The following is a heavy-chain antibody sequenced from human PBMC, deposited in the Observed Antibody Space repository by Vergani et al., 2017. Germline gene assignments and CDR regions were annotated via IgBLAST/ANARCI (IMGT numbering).Heavy chain of an antibody. V-gene: IGHV3-15*01. CDR2: IRPKTDGETT. Sequence: EVQPVESGGGLVKPGGSLRLSCTTSGFTFSSAWMSWVRQAPGKGLEWVARIRPKTDGETTDYAAPVKGRFTISRDNSKNTLYLQMNSLRAEDTAVYYCAKVGHSGYSYGSGWGTYFDYWGQGTLVTVSS. D-gene: IGHD5-18*01. J-gene: IGHJ4*02. CDR3: AKVGHSGYSYGSGWGTYFDY. CDR1: GFTFSSAW.